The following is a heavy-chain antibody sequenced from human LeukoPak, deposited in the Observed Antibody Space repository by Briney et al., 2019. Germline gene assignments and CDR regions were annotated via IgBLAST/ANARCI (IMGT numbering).Heavy chain of an antibody. CDR1: GFTFSNYA. CDR2: VSYDGSNK. J-gene: IGHJ5*02. V-gene: IGHV3-30*14. D-gene: IGHD3-10*01. CDR3: AREKRITLVRGVIVWFDP. Sequence: GGSLRLSCAASGFTFSNYAMHWVRQAPGKGLEWVAVVSYDGSNKYYADSVKGRFTISRDNSQNTLYLQMNNLRAEDTAVYYCAREKRITLVRGVIVWFDPWGQGTLVTVSS.